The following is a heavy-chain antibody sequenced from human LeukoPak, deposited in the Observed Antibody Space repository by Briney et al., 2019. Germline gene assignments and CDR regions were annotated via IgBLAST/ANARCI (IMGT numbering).Heavy chain of an antibody. CDR1: GFTFSSYA. J-gene: IGHJ5*02. CDR2: ISSNGGST. Sequence: GGSLRLSCAASGFTFSSYAMHWVRQAPGKGLEYVSAISSNGGSTYYANSVKGRFTISRDNSKNTLYLQMGSLRAEDTAVYYCARVRFIVVVPAAGGGWFDPWGQGTLVTVSS. CDR3: ARVRFIVVVPAAGGGWFDP. V-gene: IGHV3-64*01. D-gene: IGHD2-2*01.